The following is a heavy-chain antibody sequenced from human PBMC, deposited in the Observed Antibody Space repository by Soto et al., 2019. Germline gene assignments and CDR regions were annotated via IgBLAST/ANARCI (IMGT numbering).Heavy chain of an antibody. Sequence: GGSLRLSCAASGFTFSHYWMHWVRQTPGKGLVWVSRINPAGTITNYADSVEGRFTISRDNADGALFLQMNSLSAEDTAIYYCTSDTFGLRDTWGQGTLVTVSS. CDR1: GFTFSHYW. CDR3: TSDTFGLRDT. D-gene: IGHD3-16*01. CDR2: INPAGTIT. J-gene: IGHJ5*02. V-gene: IGHV3-74*01.